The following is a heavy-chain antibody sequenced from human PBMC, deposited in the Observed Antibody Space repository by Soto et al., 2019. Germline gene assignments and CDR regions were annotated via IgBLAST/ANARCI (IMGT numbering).Heavy chain of an antibody. Sequence: EVQLLESGGGLVQPGGSLRLSCAASGFTFSSYAMSWVRQAPGKGLEWVSAISGSGGSTYYADSVKGRFTIATDNSKITLYRQMNSLRAEYTVVYYCAKDQGEYSSSLFGQYYFDYWGQGTVVTVSS. J-gene: IGHJ4*02. CDR1: GFTFSSYA. CDR2: ISGSGGST. D-gene: IGHD6-13*01. CDR3: AKDQGEYSSSLFGQYYFDY. V-gene: IGHV3-23*01.